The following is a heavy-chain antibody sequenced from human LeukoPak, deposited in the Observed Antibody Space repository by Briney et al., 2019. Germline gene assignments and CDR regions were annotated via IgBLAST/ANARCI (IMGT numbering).Heavy chain of an antibody. CDR3: AKVHTGFLEWSDAFDI. D-gene: IGHD3-3*01. CDR2: MSGSGGST. Sequence: SGGSLRLSCAASGFTFSSYAMSWVRQAPGKGLEWVSGMSGSGGSTYYADSVKGRFTISRDNSKNTLYLQMNSLRDEDTAVYFCAKVHTGFLEWSDAFDIWGQGTMVTVSS. CDR1: GFTFSSYA. J-gene: IGHJ3*02. V-gene: IGHV3-23*01.